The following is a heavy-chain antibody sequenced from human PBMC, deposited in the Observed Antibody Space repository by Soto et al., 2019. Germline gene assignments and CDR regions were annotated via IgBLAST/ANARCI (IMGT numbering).Heavy chain of an antibody. D-gene: IGHD2-15*01. Sequence: VASVKVSCKASGYTFTSYGISWVRQAPGQGLEWMGWISAYNGNTNYAQKLQGRVTMTTDTSTSTAYMELRSLRSDDTAVYYCARPLSLGSGPSDFDYWGQGTLVTVSS. CDR1: GYTFTSYG. CDR2: ISAYNGNT. J-gene: IGHJ4*02. CDR3: ARPLSLGSGPSDFDY. V-gene: IGHV1-18*04.